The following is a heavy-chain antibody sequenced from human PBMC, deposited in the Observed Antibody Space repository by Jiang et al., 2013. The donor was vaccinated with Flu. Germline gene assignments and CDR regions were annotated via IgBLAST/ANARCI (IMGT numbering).Heavy chain of an antibody. CDR2: ISSLSNYI. CDR1: GFSFSTYS. D-gene: IGHD6-13*01. J-gene: IGHJ4*02. Sequence: VKPGGSLRLSCAASGFSFSTYSMNWVRQAPGKGLEWVSSISSLSNYIYYADSVKGRFTISRDNANNSVSLQMNSLRAEDTAVYYCARDVYASTWYGGGDYWGQGTLVTVSS. CDR3: ARDVYASTWYGGGDY. V-gene: IGHV3-21*01.